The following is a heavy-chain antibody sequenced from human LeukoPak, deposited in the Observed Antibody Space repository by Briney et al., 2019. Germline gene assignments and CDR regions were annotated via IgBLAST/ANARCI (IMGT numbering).Heavy chain of an antibody. CDR3: ASRGSGSYYFDY. CDR2: IYQSETA. CDR1: GYSISSGYF. V-gene: IGHV4-38-2*02. J-gene: IGHJ4*02. Sequence: SETLSLTCTVSGYSISSGYFWGWMRQPPGKGLEWIGSIYQSETAHYNPSLKSRVTISVDTSKNQFSLKLRSVMAADTAVYYCASRGSGSYYFDYWGQGTLVTVSS. D-gene: IGHD3-10*01.